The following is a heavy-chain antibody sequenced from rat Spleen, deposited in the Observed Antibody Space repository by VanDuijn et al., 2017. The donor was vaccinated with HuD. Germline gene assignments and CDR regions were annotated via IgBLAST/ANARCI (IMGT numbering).Heavy chain of an antibody. V-gene: IGHV3-1*01. J-gene: IGHJ2*01. CDR3: ARYTATISFDY. Sequence: EVQLQESGPGLVKPSQSLSLTCSVTGYSITSSYRWNWIRKFPGNKLEWIGHISYSGSTSYNPSLKSRISITRDTSKNQFFLHLNSVTTEDTATYFCARYTATISFDYWGRGVMVTVSS. D-gene: IGHD1-10*01. CDR2: ISYSGST. CDR1: GYSITSSY.